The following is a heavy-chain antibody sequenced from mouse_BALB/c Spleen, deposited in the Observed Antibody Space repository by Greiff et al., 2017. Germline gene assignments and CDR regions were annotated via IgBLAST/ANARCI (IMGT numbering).Heavy chain of an antibody. CDR3: ARDYYGSSSYWYFDV. J-gene: IGHJ1*01. CDR1: GYTFTSYV. D-gene: IGHD1-1*01. CDR2: INPYNDGT. V-gene: IGHV1-14*01. Sequence: VQLQQSGPELVKPGASVKMSCKASGYTFTSYVMHWVKQKPGQGLEWIGYINPYNDGTKYNEKFKGKATLTSDKSSSTAYMELSSLTSEDSAVYYCARDYYGSSSYWYFDVWGAGTTVTVSS.